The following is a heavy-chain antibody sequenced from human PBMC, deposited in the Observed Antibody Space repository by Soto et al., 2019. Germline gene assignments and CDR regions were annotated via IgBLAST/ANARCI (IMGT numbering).Heavy chain of an antibody. CDR1: GYTFTGHY. CDR3: ARDSHYDILTGYSRNAFDI. Sequence: QVQLVQSGAEVKKPGASLKVSCKASGYTFTGHYIHWVRQAPGQGLEWVGWIYPNTGGTNYAQRFQGRVTMTRDTSISTVYMEPSRLRSDDTAVYYCARDSHYDILTGYSRNAFDIWGQGTMVTVSS. V-gene: IGHV1-2*02. J-gene: IGHJ3*02. D-gene: IGHD3-9*01. CDR2: IYPNTGGT.